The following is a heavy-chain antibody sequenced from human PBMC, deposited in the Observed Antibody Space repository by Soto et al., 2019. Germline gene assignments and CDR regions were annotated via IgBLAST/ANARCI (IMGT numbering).Heavy chain of an antibody. V-gene: IGHV4-39*01. CDR1: GGSISSSDYW. CDR3: ARQIGRGSWSLDH. Sequence: QLQLQESGPGLVKPAETLSLTCTVSGGSISSSDYWWGWIRQPPGKGLEWIGSIYYSGSTHYIQSLKSRVIMSVDTSKNQFSLRLSSVTAADTAVYYCARQIGRGSWSLDHWGQGTLVTVSS. CDR2: IYYSGST. D-gene: IGHD6-13*01. J-gene: IGHJ4*02.